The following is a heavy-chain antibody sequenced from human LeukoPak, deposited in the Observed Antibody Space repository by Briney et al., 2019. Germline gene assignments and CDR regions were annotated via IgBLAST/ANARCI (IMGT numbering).Heavy chain of an antibody. CDR1: GFTFSSYW. CDR3: TRAIAAAGTY. D-gene: IGHD6-13*01. J-gene: IGHJ4*02. Sequence: PGGSLRLSCAASGFTFSSYWMNWVRQAPGKGLEWVANINQDGSQKYYVDSVKGRFTISRDNAKNSLYLQMDSLRAEDTAVYYCTRAIAAAGTYWGQGTLVTVSS. CDR2: INQDGSQK. V-gene: IGHV3-7*01.